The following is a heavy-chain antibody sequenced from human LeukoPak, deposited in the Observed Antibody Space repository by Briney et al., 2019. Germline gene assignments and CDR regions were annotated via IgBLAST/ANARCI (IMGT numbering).Heavy chain of an antibody. J-gene: IGHJ5*02. Sequence: ASVKVSCKASGYTFTSYYMHWVRQAPGQGLEWMGIINPSGGSTCYAQKFQGRVTMTRDTSTSTVYMELSSLRSEDTAVYYCAREMGPSYATAMVKNWFDPWGQGTLVTASS. CDR3: AREMGPSYATAMVKNWFDP. D-gene: IGHD5-18*01. CDR1: GYTFTSYY. V-gene: IGHV1-46*01. CDR2: INPSGGST.